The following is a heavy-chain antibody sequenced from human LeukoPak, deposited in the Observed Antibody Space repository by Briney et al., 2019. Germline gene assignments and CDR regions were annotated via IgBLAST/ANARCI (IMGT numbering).Heavy chain of an antibody. CDR3: ASATGDSNGWWNY. J-gene: IGHJ4*02. V-gene: IGHV1-2*02. CDR1: GYTFTDYY. Sequence: ASVKVSXKASGYTFTDYYIHWVRQAPGQGLEWMGWINPYSGGTNYEQKFRGRVTMTRDTSISTAYMELSRLRSDDTAVYCCASATGDSNGWWNYWGQGTLVTVSS. D-gene: IGHD6-19*01. CDR2: INPYSGGT.